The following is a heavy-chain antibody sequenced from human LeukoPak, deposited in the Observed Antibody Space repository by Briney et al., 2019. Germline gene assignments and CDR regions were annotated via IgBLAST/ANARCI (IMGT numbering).Heavy chain of an antibody. CDR1: GYIFTDYY. V-gene: IGHV1-2*02. CDR3: ARATYPKDAFDI. Sequence: GASVKVSCKASGYIFTDYYMHWVRQAPGQGLEWMGWINPNSGGTNYAQKFQGRVTMTRDTSISTAYMELSRLRSDDTAVYYCARATYPKDAFDIWGQGTMVTVSS. CDR2: INPNSGGT. J-gene: IGHJ3*02.